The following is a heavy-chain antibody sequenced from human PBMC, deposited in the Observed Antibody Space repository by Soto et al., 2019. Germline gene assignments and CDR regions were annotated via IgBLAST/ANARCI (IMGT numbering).Heavy chain of an antibody. CDR2: ISYDGSNK. J-gene: IGHJ4*02. CDR1: GFTFSSYG. V-gene: IGHV3-30*18. Sequence: LRLSCAASGFTFSSYGMHWVRQAPGKGLEWVAVISYDGSNKYYADSVKGRFTISRDNSKNTLYLQMNSLRAEDTAVYYCAKDFSSSPEYYFDYWGQGTLVTVSS. D-gene: IGHD3-10*01. CDR3: AKDFSSSPEYYFDY.